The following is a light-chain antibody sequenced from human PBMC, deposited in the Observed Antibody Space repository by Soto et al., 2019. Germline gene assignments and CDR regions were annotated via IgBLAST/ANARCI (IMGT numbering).Light chain of an antibody. J-gene: IGKJ1*01. CDR1: QSISNY. CDR3: QQSFHTPRT. V-gene: IGKV1-39*01. Sequence: DMQMTQAPSSLSASVGDRVTITCRASQSISNYLNWYQQRPGKAPKLLIYAASSLQSGVPSRFNASGSGTDFTLTINSLQPEDFATYYCQQSFHTPRTFGQGTKVDIK. CDR2: AAS.